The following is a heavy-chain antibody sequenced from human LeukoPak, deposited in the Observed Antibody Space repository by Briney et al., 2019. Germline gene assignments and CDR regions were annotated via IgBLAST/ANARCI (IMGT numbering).Heavy chain of an antibody. Sequence: SETLSLTCTVSGGSISHYYWSWIRQPAGKGLEWVGRIHSTGSTDYNPSLKSRVTMSVDTSKNQFSAKVNSVTAADTAVYYCARGLEVGADRALDYWGQGTLVTVPS. CDR1: GGSISHYY. CDR2: IHSTGST. D-gene: IGHD1-1*01. V-gene: IGHV4-4*07. J-gene: IGHJ4*02. CDR3: ARGLEVGADRALDY.